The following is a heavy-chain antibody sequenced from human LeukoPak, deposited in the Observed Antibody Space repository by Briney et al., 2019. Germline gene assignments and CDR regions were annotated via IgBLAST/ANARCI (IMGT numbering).Heavy chain of an antibody. Sequence: SETLSLTCNVSGASINTYYWSWIRQSAGGGLEFIGRVYTSGSPDYNPSLKSRVIMSADTSKNQFSLKLRSVTAADTALYYCARVGGPVPAALEDAFDLWGQGILVTVSS. CDR2: VYTSGSP. CDR3: ARVGGPVPAALEDAFDL. D-gene: IGHD2-15*01. V-gene: IGHV4-4*07. J-gene: IGHJ3*01. CDR1: GASINTYY.